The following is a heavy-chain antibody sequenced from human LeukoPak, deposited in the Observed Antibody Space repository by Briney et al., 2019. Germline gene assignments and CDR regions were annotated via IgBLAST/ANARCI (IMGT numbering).Heavy chain of an antibody. CDR2: ISAYNGDT. Sequence: ASVKVSCKASGYTFTSYGISWVRQAPGQGLEWMGWISAYNGDTNYAQKLQGRVTMATDTSTSTAYMELRSLRSDDTAVYYCARSGKGLSWFDPWGQGTLVTVSS. CDR3: ARSGKGLSWFDP. J-gene: IGHJ5*02. V-gene: IGHV1-18*01. CDR1: GYTFTSYG.